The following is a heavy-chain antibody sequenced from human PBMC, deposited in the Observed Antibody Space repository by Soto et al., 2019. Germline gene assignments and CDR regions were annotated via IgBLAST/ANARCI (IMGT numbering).Heavy chain of an antibody. Sequence: SETLSLTCTVSGGSLKSGGYYWSWVRQHPGRGLEWIGYIYYTGRTYYNPSLESRLTFSVDTSKNQFSLRLSSVTAADTAVYYCASQSSSWQDWVWFDPWGQGTLVTVSS. CDR1: GGSLKSGGYY. V-gene: IGHV4-31*02. D-gene: IGHD6-13*01. CDR2: IYYTGRT. J-gene: IGHJ5*02. CDR3: ASQSSSWQDWVWFDP.